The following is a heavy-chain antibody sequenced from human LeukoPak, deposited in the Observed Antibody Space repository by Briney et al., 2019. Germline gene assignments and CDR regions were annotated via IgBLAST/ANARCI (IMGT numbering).Heavy chain of an antibody. Sequence: PSETLSLTCTVSGGSISSYYWSWIRQPPGKGLEWIGYIYYSGSTNYNPSLKSRVTISVDTSKNQFSLKLSSVTAADTAVYYCAREADFLLDPWGQGTRVTASS. CDR1: GGSISSYY. CDR3: AREADFLLDP. V-gene: IGHV4-59*12. J-gene: IGHJ5*02. CDR2: IYYSGST. D-gene: IGHD3-3*01.